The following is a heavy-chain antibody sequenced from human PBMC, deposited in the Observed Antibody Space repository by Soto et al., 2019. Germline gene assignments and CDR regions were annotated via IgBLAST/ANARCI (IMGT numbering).Heavy chain of an antibody. V-gene: IGHV3-30*03. Sequence: QVQLVESGGGVVKPGRSLRLSCAASGFTFSSYGIHWVRQAPGKGLEWVTVISYDGNTKYYADSVKGRFTISRDNSKNTLYLQMNSLRAEDTAVYYCAIPTYYDFWSGSYWGQGTQVTVSS. CDR2: ISYDGNTK. J-gene: IGHJ4*02. CDR3: AIPTYYDFWSGSY. CDR1: GFTFSSYG. D-gene: IGHD3-3*01.